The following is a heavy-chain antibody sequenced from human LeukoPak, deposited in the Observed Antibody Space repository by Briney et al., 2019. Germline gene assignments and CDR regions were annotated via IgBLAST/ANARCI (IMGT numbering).Heavy chain of an antibody. CDR1: GGTFSSYA. CDR2: IIPIFGTA. Sequence: ASVKVSCKASGGTFSSYAISWVRQAPGQGLEWMGGIIPIFGTANYAQKFQGRVTITADESTSTAHMELSSLRSEDTAVYYCARASVTFGGVIVSAFDYWGQGTLVTVSS. J-gene: IGHJ4*02. V-gene: IGHV1-69*01. CDR3: ARASVTFGGVIVSAFDY. D-gene: IGHD3-16*02.